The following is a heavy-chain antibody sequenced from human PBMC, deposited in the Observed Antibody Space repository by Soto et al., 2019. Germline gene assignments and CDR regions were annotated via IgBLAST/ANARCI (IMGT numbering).Heavy chain of an antibody. D-gene: IGHD3-22*01. CDR3: AGGDYYHSSGYYFYYYTMDV. J-gene: IGHJ6*02. CDR2: VYYGGST. CDR1: GGSLSSSRYY. V-gene: IGHV4-39*01. Sequence: PSETLSLTCTVSGGSLSSSRYYWGWIRQPPGKGLEWIGNVYYGGSTHYNPSLKSRVTISVETSKSQFSLKLSSVTAADTAVYYCAGGDYYHSSGYYFYYYTMDVWGQGTTVTVSS.